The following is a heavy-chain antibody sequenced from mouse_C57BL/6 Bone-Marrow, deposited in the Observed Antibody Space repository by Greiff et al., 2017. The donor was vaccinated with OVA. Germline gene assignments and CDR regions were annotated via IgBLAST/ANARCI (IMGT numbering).Heavy chain of an antibody. D-gene: IGHD3-3*01. J-gene: IGHJ4*01. V-gene: IGHV1-69*01. CDR1: GYTFTSYW. CDR3: ARRELGMEY. CDR2: IYPSDSYT. Sequence: VQLQQPGAELVMPGASVKLSCKASGYTFTSYWMHWVKQRPGQGLEWIGEIYPSDSYTNYNQKFKGKSTVTVDKSSSTAYMQLSSLTSEDSAVYYCARRELGMEYWGQGTSVTVSS.